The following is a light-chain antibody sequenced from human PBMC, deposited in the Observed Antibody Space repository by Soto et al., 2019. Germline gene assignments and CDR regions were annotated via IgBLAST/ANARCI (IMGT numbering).Light chain of an antibody. CDR1: QSISSW. J-gene: IGKJ2*01. CDR2: DAS. CDR3: QQYNSDWGT. Sequence: DIQMTQSPSTLSASVGDRVTITCRASQSISSWLAWYQQKPGQAPKLLIYDASSLESGVPSRFSGSGPGTEFTLPISSLQPDDFATYYFQQYNSDWGTFCQGTKLEIK. V-gene: IGKV1-5*01.